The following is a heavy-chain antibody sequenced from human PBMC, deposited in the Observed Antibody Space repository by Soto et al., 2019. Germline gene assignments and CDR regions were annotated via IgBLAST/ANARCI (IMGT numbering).Heavy chain of an antibody. D-gene: IGHD4-17*01. J-gene: IGHJ1*01. Sequence: ASVKVSCKVSGYTLTELSMHWVRQAPGKGLEWMGGFDPEDGETIYAQKFQGRVTMTEDTSTDTAYMELSSLRSEDTAVDYCATLIHGDYGIEYFHHWGQGTLVTVSS. CDR2: FDPEDGET. CDR1: GYTLTELS. V-gene: IGHV1-24*01. CDR3: ATLIHGDYGIEYFHH.